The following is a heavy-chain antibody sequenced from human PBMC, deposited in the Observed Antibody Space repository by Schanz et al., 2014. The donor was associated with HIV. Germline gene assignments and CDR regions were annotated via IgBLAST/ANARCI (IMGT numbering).Heavy chain of an antibody. CDR1: GFTFSGYG. J-gene: IGHJ4*02. D-gene: IGHD1-20*01. CDR2: IWYDGSKK. V-gene: IGHV3-33*06. Sequence: QVQLVESGGDVVQPGRSLRLSCAASGFTFSGYGMHWVRQAPGKGLEWVAVIWYDGSKKYYADSVKGRFTISRDNSKNTLFLQMNSLRAEDTAMYYCAKDQGDVTGTPFDYWGQGTLVTVSS. CDR3: AKDQGDVTGTPFDY.